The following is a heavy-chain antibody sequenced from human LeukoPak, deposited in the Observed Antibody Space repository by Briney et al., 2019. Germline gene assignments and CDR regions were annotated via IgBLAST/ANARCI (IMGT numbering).Heavy chain of an antibody. J-gene: IGHJ4*02. CDR3: ARMVYHDILTGYFFDY. CDR1: GFSLSTSGMC. D-gene: IGHD3-9*01. V-gene: IGHV2-70*01. Sequence: SGPTLVNPTQTLTLTCTFSGFSLSTSGMCVSWILQPPGKALEWLAVIDWDDDKYYSTSLKTRLTISKDTSKNQVVLTMTNMDPVDTATYYCARMVYHDILTGYFFDYWGQGTLVTVSS. CDR2: IDWDDDK.